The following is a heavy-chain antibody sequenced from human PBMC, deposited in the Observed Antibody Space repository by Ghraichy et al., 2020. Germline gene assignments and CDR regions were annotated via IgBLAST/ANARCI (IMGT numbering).Heavy chain of an antibody. CDR2: VYYQRDT. Sequence: SETLSLTCSVSGGSLNNYYWRWIRQAPGKGLEWIAYVYYQRDTNYNPALKSRATVSVDTSQKQISLTLNSVTPADTAVYFCARNMPHCSDTLCSTVYSAFTLWGPETKVIVSA. D-gene: IGHD3-16*01. CDR1: GGSLNNYY. V-gene: IGHV4-4*08. J-gene: IGHJ3*01. CDR3: ARNMPHCSDTLCSTVYSAFTL.